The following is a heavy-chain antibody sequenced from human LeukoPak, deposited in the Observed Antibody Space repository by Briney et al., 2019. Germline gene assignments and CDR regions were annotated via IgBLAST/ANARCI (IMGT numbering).Heavy chain of an antibody. D-gene: IGHD3-22*01. V-gene: IGHV3-53*01. CDR3: ARGNYYDSSGYYSRQSDYFDY. CDR1: GFTVSSNY. CDR2: IYSGGST. Sequence: GGSLRLSCAASGFTVSSNYMSWVRQAPGKGLEWFSVIYSGGSTYYADSVKGRFTISRDNSKNTLYLQMNSLRAEDTAVYYCARGNYYDSSGYYSRQSDYFDYWGQGTLVTVSS. J-gene: IGHJ4*02.